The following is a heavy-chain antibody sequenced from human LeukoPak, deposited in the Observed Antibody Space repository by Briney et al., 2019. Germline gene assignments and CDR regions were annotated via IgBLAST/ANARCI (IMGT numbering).Heavy chain of an antibody. CDR1: GFTVSSNY. CDR3: ARDRYGPGDGY. D-gene: IGHD2-21*01. V-gene: IGHV3-66*01. CDR2: IYSGGST. Sequence: PGRSLRLSCAASGFTVSSNYMSWVRQAPGKGLEWVSVIYSGGSTYYADSVKGRFTISRDNSKNTLYLQMNSLRAEDTAVYYCARDRYGPGDGYWGQGTLVTVSS. J-gene: IGHJ4*02.